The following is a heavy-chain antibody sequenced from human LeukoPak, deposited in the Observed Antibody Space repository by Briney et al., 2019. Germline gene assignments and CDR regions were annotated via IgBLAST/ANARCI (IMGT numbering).Heavy chain of an antibody. CDR1: GVSVSSSSYY. V-gene: IGHV4-39*01. CDR3: TRRRGGSSLFDY. Sequence: PSETLSLTCTVSGVSVSSSSYYWYWIRQPPGKGLEWIGNIYYNGSTYYNPSLKSRVTISVDTSKNQFSLNLNSVTAADTAVYYCTRRRGGSSLFDYWGQGTLVTVSS. J-gene: IGHJ4*02. CDR2: IYYNGST. D-gene: IGHD6-13*01.